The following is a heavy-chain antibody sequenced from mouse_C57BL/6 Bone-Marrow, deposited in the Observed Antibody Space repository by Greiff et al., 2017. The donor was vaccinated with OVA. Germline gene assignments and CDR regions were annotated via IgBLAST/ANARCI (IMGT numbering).Heavy chain of an antibody. D-gene: IGHD1-1*01. CDR1: GFNIKDDY. Sequence: EVKLQESGAELVRPGASVKLSCTASGFNIKDDYMHWVKQRPEQGLEWIGWIDPENGDTEYASKFQGKATITADTSSNTAYLQLSSLTSEDTAVYYCTSYYYGSSFYAMDYWGQGTSVTVSS. J-gene: IGHJ4*01. V-gene: IGHV14-4*01. CDR3: TSYYYGSSFYAMDY. CDR2: IDPENGDT.